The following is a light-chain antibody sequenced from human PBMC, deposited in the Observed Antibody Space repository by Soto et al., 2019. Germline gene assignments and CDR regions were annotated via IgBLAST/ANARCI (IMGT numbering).Light chain of an antibody. Sequence: LTQPPSASGTPGQRVTISCSGSSSNIGSNTVNWYQQLPGTAPKHLIFSNNQRPSGVPDRFSGSKSGTSASLAISGLQPEDEADYYCAAWDDSLSWVFGGGTQLTV. CDR2: SNN. CDR1: SSNIGSNT. CDR3: AAWDDSLSWV. V-gene: IGLV1-44*01. J-gene: IGLJ3*02.